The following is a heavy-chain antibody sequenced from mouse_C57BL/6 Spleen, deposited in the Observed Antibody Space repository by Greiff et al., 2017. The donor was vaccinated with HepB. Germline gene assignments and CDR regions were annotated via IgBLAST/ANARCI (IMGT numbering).Heavy chain of an antibody. CDR1: GFTFSSYG. CDR2: ISSGGSYT. J-gene: IGHJ4*01. CDR3: ARHRDCMDY. V-gene: IGHV5-6*01. Sequence: EVQLVESGGDLVKPGGSLKLSCAASGFTFSSYGMSWVRQTPDKRLEWVATISSGGSYTYYPDSVKGRFTISRDNAKNTLYLQMSSLKSEDTAMYYCARHRDCMDYWGQGTSVTVSS. D-gene: IGHD3-1*01.